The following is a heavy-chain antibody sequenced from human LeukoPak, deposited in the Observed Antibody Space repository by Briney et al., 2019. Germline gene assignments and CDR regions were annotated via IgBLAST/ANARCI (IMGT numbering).Heavy chain of an antibody. CDR2: ISGSGGST. D-gene: IGHD3-3*01. Sequence: GGSLRLSCAASGFTFSSYAMSWVRQAPGKGLEWVSAISGSGGSTYYADSVKGRFTISRDNSKNTLYLQMNSLRAEDTAVYYCAKDATTIFGVVMEYFDYWGQGTLDTVSS. CDR1: GFTFSSYA. CDR3: AKDATTIFGVVMEYFDY. J-gene: IGHJ4*02. V-gene: IGHV3-23*01.